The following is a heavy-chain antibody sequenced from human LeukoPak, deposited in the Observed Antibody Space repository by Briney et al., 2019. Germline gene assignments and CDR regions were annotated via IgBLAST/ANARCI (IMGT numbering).Heavy chain of an antibody. CDR3: ARRPAYYYGSGSYYNDAFDI. CDR2: INHSGST. D-gene: IGHD3-10*01. J-gene: IGHJ3*02. Sequence: PSETLCLTCAVYGGSFSGYYWSWIRQPPGKGLEWIGEINHSGSTNYNPSLKSRVTISVDTSKNQFSLKLSSVTAADTAVYYCARRPAYYYGSGSYYNDAFDIWGQGTMVTVSS. V-gene: IGHV4-34*01. CDR1: GGSFSGYY.